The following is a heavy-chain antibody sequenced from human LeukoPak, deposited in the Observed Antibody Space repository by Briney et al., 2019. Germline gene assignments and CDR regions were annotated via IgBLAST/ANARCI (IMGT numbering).Heavy chain of an antibody. J-gene: IGHJ5*02. CDR2: IYYSGST. CDR3: ARDGYLTGWFDP. Sequence: SETLSLTCTVSGGSISSSSYYWGWIRQPPGKGLEWIGYIYYSGSTNYNPSLKSRVTISVDTSKNQFSLKLSSVTAADTAVYYCARDGYLTGWFDPWGQGTLVTVSS. CDR1: GGSISSSSYY. D-gene: IGHD6-25*01. V-gene: IGHV4-61*01.